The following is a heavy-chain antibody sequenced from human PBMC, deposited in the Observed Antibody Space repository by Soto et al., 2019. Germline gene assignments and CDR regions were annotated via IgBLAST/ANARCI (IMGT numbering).Heavy chain of an antibody. J-gene: IGHJ5*02. Sequence: EVQRLESGGGLVQPGGSLRLSCAASGFVFSNYWMHWVRQTPGKGLVWVSRINGDGSSTSYADSVRGRFTISRDNAENALYRQMNSLRADDTALDYCARLRVDGDSVPWGHGTLVTVSS. CDR3: ARLRVDGDSVP. CDR1: GFVFSNYW. V-gene: IGHV3-74*01. D-gene: IGHD4-17*01. CDR2: INGDGSST.